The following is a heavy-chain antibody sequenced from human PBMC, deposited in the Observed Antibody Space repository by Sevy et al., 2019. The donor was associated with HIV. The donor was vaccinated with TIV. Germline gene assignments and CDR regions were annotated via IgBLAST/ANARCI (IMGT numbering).Heavy chain of an antibody. CDR3: ARVDSGWYREDYYYYMDV. Sequence: ASVKVSCKASGGTFSSYAISWVRQAPGQGLEWMGGIIPIFGTANYAQKFQGRVTITADKSTSTAYMELSSLRSEDTAVYYCARVDSGWYREDYYYYMDVWGKGTTVTVSS. D-gene: IGHD6-19*01. J-gene: IGHJ6*03. CDR1: GGTFSSYA. V-gene: IGHV1-69*06. CDR2: IIPIFGTA.